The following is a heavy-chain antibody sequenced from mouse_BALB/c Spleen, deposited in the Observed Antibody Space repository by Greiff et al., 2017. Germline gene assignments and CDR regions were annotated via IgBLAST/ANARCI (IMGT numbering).Heavy chain of an antibody. J-gene: IGHJ3*01. V-gene: IGHV2-9*02. CDR1: GSPLTSNG. Sequence: QVQLKQSGPGLVAPSQSLSITCTVPGSPLTSNGVHWVRQPPGKGLEWLGVIWAGGGTNYNSALMSRLSICKDNSKGQVFLKMNSLQTDDTAMYYCARIYYGSSPWFAYWGQGTLVTVSA. CDR3: ARIYYGSSPWFAY. D-gene: IGHD1-1*01. CDR2: IWAGGGT.